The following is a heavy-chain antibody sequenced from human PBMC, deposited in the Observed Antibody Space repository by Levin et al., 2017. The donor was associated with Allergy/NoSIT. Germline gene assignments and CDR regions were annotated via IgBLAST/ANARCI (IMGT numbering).Heavy chain of an antibody. CDR2: ISSSSSYI. V-gene: IGHV3-21*01. CDR1: GFTFSSYS. Sequence: GESLKISCAASGFTFSSYSMNWVRQAPGKGLEWVSSISSSSSYIYYADSVKGRFTTSRDNAKNSLYLQMNSLRAEDTAVYYCAREDWNRARRGYGMDVWGQGTTVTVSS. D-gene: IGHD1/OR15-1a*01. J-gene: IGHJ6*02. CDR3: AREDWNRARRGYGMDV.